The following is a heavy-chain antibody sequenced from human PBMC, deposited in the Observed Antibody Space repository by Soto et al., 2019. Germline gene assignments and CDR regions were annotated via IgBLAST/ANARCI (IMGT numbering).Heavy chain of an antibody. CDR2: INHSGNT. V-gene: IGHV4-34*01. Sequence: TLSLTCAVYGGSFSGYYWSWIRQPPGKGLEWIGEINHSGNTYYNPSLQNRVTISVDTSKNKFSLQLTSVTAADTAVYYCARLNDYVEYFQHWGQGTLVTVSS. CDR1: GGSFSGYY. J-gene: IGHJ1*01. CDR3: ARLNDYVEYFQH. D-gene: IGHD4-17*01.